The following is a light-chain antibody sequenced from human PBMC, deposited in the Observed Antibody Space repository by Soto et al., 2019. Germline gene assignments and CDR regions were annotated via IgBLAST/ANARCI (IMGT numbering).Light chain of an antibody. J-gene: IGKJ4*01. CDR3: QHYYEWPLT. CDR1: KSVSNN. V-gene: IGKV3-15*01. Sequence: ETVMTQSQATLSESQGERATLSCRASKSVSNNLAGYQQKPGQAPRLLIYGSATMATGIPARFRGSGFGTEFTLTNSSLQSEDSAVYYCQHYYEWPLTFGGGTKVEIK. CDR2: GSA.